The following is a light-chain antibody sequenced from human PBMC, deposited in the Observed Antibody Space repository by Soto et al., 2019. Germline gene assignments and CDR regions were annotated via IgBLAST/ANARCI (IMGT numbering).Light chain of an antibody. Sequence: DIQLTQSPSFLSASVGDRVTITCRASQGISGYLAWFQQKPGRAPKLLVYAASTLQSGVPSRFSGSGSGTEFTLTISSLEPEDFAVYYCQQRSNWPPITFGQGTRLEIK. V-gene: IGKV1-9*01. CDR2: AAS. CDR3: QQRSNWPPIT. CDR1: QGISGY. J-gene: IGKJ5*01.